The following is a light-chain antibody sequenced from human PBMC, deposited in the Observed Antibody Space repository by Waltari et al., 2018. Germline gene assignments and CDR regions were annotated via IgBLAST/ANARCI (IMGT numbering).Light chain of an antibody. V-gene: IGKV1-39*01. J-gene: IGKJ2*01. CDR1: QAISNF. CDR3: QESFNSPLMFT. Sequence: DIQMTQSPSSPSASVGDTITITSRASQAISNFLNWYQQRPGKAPSLLIYAASSLQSGVPSRFSGSGSGTDFTLTISGLQPEDFATYYCQESFNSPLMFTFGQGTILEIK. CDR2: AAS.